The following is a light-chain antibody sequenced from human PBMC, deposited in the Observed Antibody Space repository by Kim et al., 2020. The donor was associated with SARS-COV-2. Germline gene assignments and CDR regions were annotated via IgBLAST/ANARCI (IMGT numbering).Light chain of an antibody. Sequence: CPGERATLSCRASQSVASSCLAWYQQKPGQAPRLHIYDAANRATDIPDRFSGGGSGTDFTLTISRLEPEDYAVYFCQQYGGSPLTFGGGTKVDIK. CDR3: QQYGGSPLT. J-gene: IGKJ4*01. CDR1: QSVASSC. V-gene: IGKV3-20*01. CDR2: DAA.